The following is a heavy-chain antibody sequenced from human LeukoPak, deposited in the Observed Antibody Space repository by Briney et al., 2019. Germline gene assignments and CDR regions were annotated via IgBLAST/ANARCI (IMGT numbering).Heavy chain of an antibody. CDR2: INSDGSNT. D-gene: IGHD1-26*01. J-gene: IGHJ4*02. V-gene: IGHV3-74*01. CDR1: GFTVSIYW. CDR3: AAGVSTTTIFGY. Sequence: GGSLRLSCAASGFTVSIYWVHWGRPAPEEGLVWVSLINSDGSNTSYAGYMKGRFTISRDNATNTLYLQMNSLRAEETAIYYCAAGVSTTTIFGYWGQGTLVTVSS.